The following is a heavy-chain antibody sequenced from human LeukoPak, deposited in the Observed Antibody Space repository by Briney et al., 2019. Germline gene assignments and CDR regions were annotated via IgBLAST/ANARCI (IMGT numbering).Heavy chain of an antibody. CDR2: IHHSGST. Sequence: SETLSLTCTVSGYSISSGYYWGWIRQPPGKGLEWIGSIHHSGSTYYNPTLKSRVTISVDTFKTQISLTLSSVTAAETAVYYCVRDRFGMSATGTDFDYWGQGILVTVSS. CDR1: GYSISSGYY. J-gene: IGHJ4*02. CDR3: VRDRFGMSATGTDFDY. D-gene: IGHD6-13*01. V-gene: IGHV4-38-2*02.